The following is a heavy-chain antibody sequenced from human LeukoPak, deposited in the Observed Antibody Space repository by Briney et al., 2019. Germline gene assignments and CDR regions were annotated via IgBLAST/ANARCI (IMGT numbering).Heavy chain of an antibody. J-gene: IGHJ5*02. CDR2: IYYSGST. V-gene: IGHV4-39*01. CDR1: GGSIRSSYYY. D-gene: IGHD2-8*02. CDR3: ARGPMQDTGFDP. Sequence: SETLSLTCTVSGGSIRSSYYYWGWIRQPPGKGLEWIGSIYYSGSTYYNPSLKSRVTISVDTSKNQFSLKLSSVTAADTAVYYCARGPMQDTGFDPWGQGTLVTVSS.